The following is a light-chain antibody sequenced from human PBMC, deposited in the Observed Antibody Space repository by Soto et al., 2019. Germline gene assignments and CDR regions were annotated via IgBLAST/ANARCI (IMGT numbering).Light chain of an antibody. CDR3: QQAYSFPIT. J-gene: IGKJ5*01. CDR1: QDIRSW. V-gene: IGKV1-12*01. CDR2: AAS. Sequence: DIQMSKSPSSVSASVGDRVTITCRASQDIRSWLAWYQQKPGKAPNLLIYAASTLRSGVPSRFSGSGSGTDFTLTICSLQSEDFATYYCQQAYSFPITFGQGTRLEIK.